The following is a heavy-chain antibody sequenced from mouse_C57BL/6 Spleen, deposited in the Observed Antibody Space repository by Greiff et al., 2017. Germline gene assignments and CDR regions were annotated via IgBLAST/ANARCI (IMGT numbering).Heavy chain of an antibody. CDR3: ARGGIYDGYLWFAY. D-gene: IGHD2-3*01. V-gene: IGHV1-77*01. CDR1: GYTFTDYY. Sequence: QVQLQQSGAALVKPGASVKISCKASGYTFTDYYINWVKQRPGQGLEWIGKIGPGSGSTYYNETFKGQATLTADESSSTAYMQRSSLTAEDSAVYCCARGGIYDGYLWFAYWGQGTLVTVSA. CDR2: IGPGSGST. J-gene: IGHJ3*01.